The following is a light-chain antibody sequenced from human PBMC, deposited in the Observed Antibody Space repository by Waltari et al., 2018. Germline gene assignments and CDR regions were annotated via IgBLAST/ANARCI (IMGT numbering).Light chain of an antibody. CDR3: MQGLNLPLT. V-gene: IGKV2-29*03. CDR1: QSLLHSDGKTY. CDR2: ELS. J-gene: IGKJ3*01. Sequence: DIVLTQTPLSLSVTSGQPATISCKSSQSLLHSDGKTYLSWYLQKAGQATHHLIYELSTRFPGVPDRFSGSGFGTDVTVEISRVESDDVGVYYCMQGLNLPLTFGPGTKVDIK.